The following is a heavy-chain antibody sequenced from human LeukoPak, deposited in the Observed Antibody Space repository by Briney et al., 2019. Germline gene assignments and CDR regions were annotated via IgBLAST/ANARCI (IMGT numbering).Heavy chain of an antibody. J-gene: IGHJ5*02. Sequence: SETLSLTCTVSGGSISNYYWSWIRQPPGKGLEWIGYIYHSGSTNYNPSLKSRVTMSVDTSKNQFSLKLSSVTAADTAVYYCARSFRSGWRNWFDPWGQGTLVTVSS. D-gene: IGHD6-19*01. CDR2: IYHSGST. V-gene: IGHV4-59*12. CDR3: ARSFRSGWRNWFDP. CDR1: GGSISNYY.